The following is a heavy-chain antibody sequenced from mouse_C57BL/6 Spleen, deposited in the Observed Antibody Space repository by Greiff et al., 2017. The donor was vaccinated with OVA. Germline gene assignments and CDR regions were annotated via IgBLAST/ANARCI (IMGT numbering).Heavy chain of an antibody. CDR2: IHPSDSDT. CDR3: AIPYGTLYAMDY. J-gene: IGHJ4*01. CDR1: GYTFTSYW. Sequence: QVQLKQPGAELVKPGASVKVSCKASGYTFTSYWMHWVKQRPGQGLEWIGRIHPSDSDTNYNQKFKGKATLTVDKSSSTAYMQLSSLTSEDSAVYYCAIPYGTLYAMDYWGQGTSVTVSS. V-gene: IGHV1-74*01. D-gene: IGHD2-10*02.